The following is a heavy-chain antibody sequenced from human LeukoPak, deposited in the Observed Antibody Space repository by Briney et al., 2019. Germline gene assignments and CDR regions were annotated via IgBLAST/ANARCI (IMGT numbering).Heavy chain of an antibody. J-gene: IGHJ3*02. D-gene: IGHD3-3*01. CDR1: GFTFSDSY. CDR2: IGPSGNFI. CDR3: AKDVMVIIVSGAFDI. Sequence: GSLRLSCEASGFTFSDSYMSWLRQPPGKGLESISYIGPSGNFINYADSVKGRFTISRDNAKNTLYVQMNSLRAEDTAVYYCAKDVMVIIVSGAFDIWGHGTMVTVSS. V-gene: IGHV3-11*01.